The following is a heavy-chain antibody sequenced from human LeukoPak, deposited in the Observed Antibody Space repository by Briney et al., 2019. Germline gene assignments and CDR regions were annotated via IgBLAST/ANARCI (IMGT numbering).Heavy chain of an antibody. CDR3: ARDRGITMVRGVIITPDY. J-gene: IGHJ4*02. CDR2: KWYDGSNK. D-gene: IGHD3-10*01. CDR1: GFTFSSYG. Sequence: PGGSLRLSCAASGFTFSSYGMHWVRQAPGKGLEWVAVKWYDGSNKYYADSVKGRFTISRDNSKNTLYLQMNSLRAEDTAVYYCARDRGITMVRGVIITPDYWGQGTLVTVSS. V-gene: IGHV3-33*01.